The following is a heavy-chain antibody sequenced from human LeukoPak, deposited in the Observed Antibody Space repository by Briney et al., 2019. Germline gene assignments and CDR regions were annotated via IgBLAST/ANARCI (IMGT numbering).Heavy chain of an antibody. CDR3: AKAIMRLLLPPHSFYY. J-gene: IGHJ4*02. V-gene: IGHV3-23*01. Sequence: GGSLRLSCADSGFTFSSYAMSWVRPAPGKGLEWGSAISGSGGRTYYADSVKGRLTISRDNSKNTLYLQMNSLRAEDTAVYYCAKAIMRLLLPPHSFYYWGQGTLVTVSS. CDR1: GFTFSSYA. D-gene: IGHD3-22*01. CDR2: ISGSGGRT.